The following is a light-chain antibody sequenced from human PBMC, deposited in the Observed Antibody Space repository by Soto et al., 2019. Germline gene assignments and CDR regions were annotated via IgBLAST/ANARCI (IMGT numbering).Light chain of an antibody. CDR3: QQSSA. CDR2: AAS. J-gene: IGKJ1*01. CDR1: QIISSF. V-gene: IGKV1-39*01. Sequence: DIQMTRCPACLSSCVLDIVTITCRASQIISSFLNWYQQKPGKAPKLLIYAASSLQSGVPSRFSGSFSGTDFILTISSLQPEDFATYYCQQSSAFGPGTKVDIK.